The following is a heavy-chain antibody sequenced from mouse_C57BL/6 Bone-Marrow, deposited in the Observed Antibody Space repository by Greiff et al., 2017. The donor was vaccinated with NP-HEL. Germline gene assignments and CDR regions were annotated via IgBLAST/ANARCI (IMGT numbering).Heavy chain of an antibody. CDR3: TTDYGSSLYYFYY. V-gene: IGHV14-4*01. CDR1: GFNIKDDY. J-gene: IGHJ2*01. CDR2: IDPENGDT. Sequence: EVQLQQSGAELVRPGASVKLSCTASGFNIKDDYMHWVKQRPEQGLEWIGWIDPENGDTEYASKFQGKATIAADTSSNTAYLQLRSLTSEDTSVYSCTTDYGSSLYYFYYWGQGTTLTVSS. D-gene: IGHD1-1*01.